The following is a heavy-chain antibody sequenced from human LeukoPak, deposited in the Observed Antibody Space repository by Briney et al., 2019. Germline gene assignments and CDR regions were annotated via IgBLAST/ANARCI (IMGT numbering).Heavy chain of an antibody. CDR1: GYSSTSYW. CDR2: IYPGDSDT. V-gene: IGHV5-51*01. D-gene: IGHD3-10*01. Sequence: GESLKISCKGSGYSSTSYWIGWVRQMPGKGLEWMGIIYPGDSDTRYSPSFQGQVTISADKSISTAYLQWSSLKASDTAMYYCARTLLWFGELVSECDYWGQGTLVTVSS. CDR3: ARTLLWFGELVSECDY. J-gene: IGHJ4*02.